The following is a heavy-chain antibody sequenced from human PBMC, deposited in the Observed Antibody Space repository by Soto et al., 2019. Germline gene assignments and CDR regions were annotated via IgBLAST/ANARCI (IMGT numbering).Heavy chain of an antibody. CDR1: GGSISSYY. CDR2: IYYSGST. D-gene: IGHD3-22*01. V-gene: IGHV4-59*01. J-gene: IGHJ4*02. CDR3: ARGRMHYYDSSGYYLDY. Sequence: SETLSLTCTVSGGSISSYYWSWIRQPPGKGLEWIGYIYYSGSTNYNPSLKSRVTISVDTSKNQFSLKLSSVTAADTAVYYCARGRMHYYDSSGYYLDYWGQGTLVTVSS.